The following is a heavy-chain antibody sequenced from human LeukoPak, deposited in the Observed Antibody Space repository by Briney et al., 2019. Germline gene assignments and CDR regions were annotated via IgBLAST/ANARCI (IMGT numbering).Heavy chain of an antibody. V-gene: IGHV4-61*08. D-gene: IGHD5-18*01. Sequence: PSETLSLTCTVSGGSISSGDYYWSWIRQPPGKGLEWIGYIYYSGSTNYNPSLKSRVTISVDTSKNQFSLKLSSVTAADTAVYYCARDSIDTAMVNSPYYYYYGMDVWGQGTTVTVSS. CDR3: ARDSIDTAMVNSPYYYYYGMDV. J-gene: IGHJ6*02. CDR1: GGSISSGDYY. CDR2: IYYSGST.